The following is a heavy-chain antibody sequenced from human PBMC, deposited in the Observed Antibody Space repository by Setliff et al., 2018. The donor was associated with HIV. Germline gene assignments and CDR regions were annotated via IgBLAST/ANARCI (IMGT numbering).Heavy chain of an antibody. J-gene: IGHJ6*02. CDR2: INPNSGGT. D-gene: IGHD6-19*01. CDR3: ARFHSSGWYNGMDV. Sequence: ASVKVSCKASGYTFTGYYMHWVRQAPGQGLEWMGWINPNSGGTNYAQKFQGWVTMTRDTSISTAYMELSRLRSDDTAVYYCARFHSSGWYNGMDVWGQGTTVTVSS. V-gene: IGHV1-2*04. CDR1: GYTFTGYY.